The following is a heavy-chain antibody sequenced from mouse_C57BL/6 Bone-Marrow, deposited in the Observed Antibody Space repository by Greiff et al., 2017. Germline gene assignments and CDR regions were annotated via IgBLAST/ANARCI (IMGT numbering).Heavy chain of an antibody. CDR3: ARGDYYYGSSYYFDY. V-gene: IGHV1-53*01. Sequence: LQQPGTELVKPGASVKLSCKASGYTFTSYWMHWVKQRPGQGLEWIGNINPSNGGTNYNEKFKSKATLTVDKSSSTAYMQLSSLTSEDSAVYYCARGDYYYGSSYYFDYWGQGTTLTVSS. D-gene: IGHD1-1*01. CDR1: GYTFTSYW. CDR2: INPSNGGT. J-gene: IGHJ2*01.